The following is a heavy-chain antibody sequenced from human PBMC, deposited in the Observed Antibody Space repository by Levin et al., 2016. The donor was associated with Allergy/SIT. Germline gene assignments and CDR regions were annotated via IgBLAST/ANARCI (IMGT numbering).Heavy chain of an antibody. CDR1: GYTFTAYN. CDR3: ARDPSSSGYDSY. CDR2: IDPNNGVT. V-gene: IGHV1-2*04. D-gene: IGHD5-12*01. Sequence: ASVKVSCKPSGYTFTAYNIHWVRQAPGQGLEWMAWIDPNNGVTQYARKFQGWVTMTWDTSISTAYMDLSSLRSDDTAVYYCARDPSSSGYDSYWGQGTLVTVSS. J-gene: IGHJ4*02.